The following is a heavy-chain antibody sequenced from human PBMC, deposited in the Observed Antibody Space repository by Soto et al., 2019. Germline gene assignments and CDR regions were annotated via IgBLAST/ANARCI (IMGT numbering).Heavy chain of an antibody. Sequence: GGSLRLPCVASGIIFSNTGMHWVRPTPVKGLYWVAFMSYDGSDTFYADSVKGRFTISRDNFKTTLFLHMSSLRAEDTAMYYCTIVRVADSALDHWGQGTLVAVSS. V-gene: IGHV3-30*02. D-gene: IGHD3-10*02. CDR1: GIIFSNTG. J-gene: IGHJ4*02. CDR2: MSYDGSDT. CDR3: TIVRVADSALDH.